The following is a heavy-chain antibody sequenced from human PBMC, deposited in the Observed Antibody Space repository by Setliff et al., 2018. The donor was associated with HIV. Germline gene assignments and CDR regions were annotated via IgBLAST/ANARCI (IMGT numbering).Heavy chain of an antibody. CDR1: GGSMSSYY. J-gene: IGHJ5*02. Sequence: KPSETLSLTCTVSGGSMSSYYWSWIRQPPGKGLEWIGSIYYTGSTDYNPSLKSRVTISVDTSKNQFSLRLTSMSAVDTAVYYCASTRLTGYCSGGTCYLGWFDPWGQGTLVTVSS. CDR2: IYYTGST. D-gene: IGHD2-15*01. V-gene: IGHV4-59*01. CDR3: ASTRLTGYCSGGTCYLGWFDP.